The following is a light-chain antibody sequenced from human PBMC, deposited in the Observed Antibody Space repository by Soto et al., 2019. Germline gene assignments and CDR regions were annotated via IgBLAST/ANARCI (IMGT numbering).Light chain of an antibody. CDR2: KAS. Sequence: DNQMTQSPSSLSGSVGDRVTITCRASQTISSWLAWYQQKPGKAPKLLIYKASTLKSGVPSRISGSGSGTEFTLTISSLQPDDFATYYCQQYTNYPWTVGQGTKVDIK. CDR3: QQYTNYPWT. V-gene: IGKV1-5*03. J-gene: IGKJ1*01. CDR1: QTISSW.